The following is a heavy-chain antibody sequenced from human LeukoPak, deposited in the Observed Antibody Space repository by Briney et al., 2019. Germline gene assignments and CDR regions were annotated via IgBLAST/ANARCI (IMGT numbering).Heavy chain of an antibody. CDR1: GGSISSYY. CDR2: IYYSGST. V-gene: IGHV4-59*01. CDR3: ARRIVGSTSTLDAFDI. J-gene: IGHJ3*02. D-gene: IGHD1-26*01. Sequence: SETLSLTCTVSGGSISSYYWSWLRQPPGKGLEWIGYIYYSGSTNYNPSLKSRVTISVGTSKNQFSLKLSSVTAADTAIYYCARRIVGSTSTLDAFDIWGQGTMVTVSS.